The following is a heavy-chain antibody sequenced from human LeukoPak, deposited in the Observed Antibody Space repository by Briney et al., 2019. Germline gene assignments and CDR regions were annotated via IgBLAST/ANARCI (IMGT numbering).Heavy chain of an antibody. D-gene: IGHD1-26*01. CDR2: IYFSGST. Sequence: SETLSLTCTVSGGSITNYYWSWIRQPAGKGLEWIGRIYFSGSTNYNPSLKSRVTISVDTSKNQFSLKLSSVTAADTAVYYCARVGATAYGLDVWGQGTPVTVSS. J-gene: IGHJ6*02. V-gene: IGHV4-4*07. CDR1: GGSITNYY. CDR3: ARVGATAYGLDV.